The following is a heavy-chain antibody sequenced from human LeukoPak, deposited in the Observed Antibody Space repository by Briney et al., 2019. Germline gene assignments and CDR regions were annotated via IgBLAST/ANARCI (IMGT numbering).Heavy chain of an antibody. CDR3: ARDRCSSTSCYIGVFDY. CDR1: GYTFTGYY. V-gene: IGHV1-2*06. CDR2: INPNSGGT. Sequence: ASVTVSFKASGYTFTGYYMHWVRQAPGQGLEWMGRINPNSGGTNYAQKFQGRVTMTRDTSISTAYMELSRLRSDDTAVYYCARDRCSSTSCYIGVFDYWGQGTLVTVSS. J-gene: IGHJ4*02. D-gene: IGHD2-2*02.